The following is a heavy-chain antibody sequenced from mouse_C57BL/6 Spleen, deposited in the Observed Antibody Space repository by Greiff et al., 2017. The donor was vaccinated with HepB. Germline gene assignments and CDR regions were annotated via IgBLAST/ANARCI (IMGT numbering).Heavy chain of an antibody. CDR3: ARTEFAY. V-gene: IGHV5-17*01. CDR1: GFTFSDYG. CDR2: ISSGSSTI. Sequence: EVKLMESGGGLVKPGGSLKLSCAASGFTFSDYGMHWVRQAPEKGLEWVAYISSGSSTIYYADTVKGRFTISRDNAKNTLFLQMTSLRSEDTAMYYCARTEFAYWGQGTLVTVSA. J-gene: IGHJ3*01.